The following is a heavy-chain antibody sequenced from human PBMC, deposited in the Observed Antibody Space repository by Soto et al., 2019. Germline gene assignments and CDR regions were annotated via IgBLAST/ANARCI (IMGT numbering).Heavy chain of an antibody. CDR3: ARASGIAAAGPYYYYYYGMDV. Sequence: GGSLRLSCAASGFTFSSYWMSWVRPAPGKGLEWVANIKQDGSEKYYVDSVKGRFTISRDNAKNSLYLQMNSLRAEDTAVYYCARASGIAAAGPYYYYYYGMDVWGQGTTVTVSS. V-gene: IGHV3-7*01. CDR1: GFTFSSYW. J-gene: IGHJ6*02. CDR2: IKQDGSEK. D-gene: IGHD6-13*01.